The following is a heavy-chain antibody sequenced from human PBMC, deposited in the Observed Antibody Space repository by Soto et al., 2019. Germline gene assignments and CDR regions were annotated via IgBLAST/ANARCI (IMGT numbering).Heavy chain of an antibody. V-gene: IGHV1-3*01. J-gene: IGHJ4*02. Sequence: QVQLVQSGAEVKKPGASVKVSCKASGYTFTSYAMLWVRQAPGQRLEWMGGINAGNGNTKYSQKFQGRVTITRDTPARTAYLELTSRRAEVTAVYYCARAENLEMATPWGQGTLVTVSS. CDR2: INAGNGNT. CDR1: GYTFTSYA. CDR3: ARAENLEMATP. D-gene: IGHD5-12*01.